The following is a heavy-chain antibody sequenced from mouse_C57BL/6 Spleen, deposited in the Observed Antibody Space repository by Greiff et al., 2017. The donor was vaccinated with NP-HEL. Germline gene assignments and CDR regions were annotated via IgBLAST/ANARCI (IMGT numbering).Heavy chain of an antibody. D-gene: IGHD3-2*02. CDR3: ARSSSGYVRSYYAMDY. CDR1: VYTFSSYW. Sequence: QVQLQQPGTELVKPGASVKLSCKASVYTFSSYWMHWVKPRPGQGLEWIGHSNPSNVGTNYNEKFKSKATLTVDKSSSTAYMQLSSLTSEDSAVKYWARSSSGYVRSYYAMDYWGQGTSVTVSS. J-gene: IGHJ4*01. V-gene: IGHV1-53*01. CDR2: SNPSNVGT.